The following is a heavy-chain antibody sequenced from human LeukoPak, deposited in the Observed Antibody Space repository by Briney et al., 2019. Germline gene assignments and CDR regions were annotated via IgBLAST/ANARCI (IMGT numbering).Heavy chain of an antibody. V-gene: IGHV3-21*01. CDR3: ASPIVGATTIDY. J-gene: IGHJ4*02. Sequence: GGSLRLSCAASGFTFSSYSMNWVRQAPGKGLEWVSSISSSSSYIYYADSVKGRFTISGDNAKNSLYLQMNSLRAEDTAVYYCASPIVGATTIDYWGQGTLVTVSS. CDR1: GFTFSSYS. D-gene: IGHD1-26*01. CDR2: ISSSSSYI.